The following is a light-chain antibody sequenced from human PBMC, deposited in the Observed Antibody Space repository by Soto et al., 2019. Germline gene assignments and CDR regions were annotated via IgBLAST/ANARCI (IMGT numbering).Light chain of an antibody. CDR1: SSDVGSYNL. CDR3: CSYAGSSTLDVV. CDR2: EGS. Sequence: QSALTQPASVSGSPGQSITISCTGTSSDVGSYNLVSWYQQHPGKAPKLMIYEGSKRPSGVSNRFSGSKSGNTASLTISGLQAEDEADDYCCSYAGSSTLDVVFGGGTQLTVL. V-gene: IGLV2-23*01. J-gene: IGLJ2*01.